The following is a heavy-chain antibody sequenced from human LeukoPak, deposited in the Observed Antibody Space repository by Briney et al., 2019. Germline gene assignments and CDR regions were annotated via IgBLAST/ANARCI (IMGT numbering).Heavy chain of an antibody. J-gene: IGHJ6*02. CDR1: GFTIGPCA. Sequence: GGSLRLSCAASGFTIGPCAMYWVRQGPGRGLEWVSVIKAGGSGTFYAVSVRGRFTTYRDNSKISLYLQMNSLTSEDAALYYCATWAFYHNLDVWGQGTTVIVSS. CDR2: IKAGGSGT. CDR3: ATWAFYHNLDV. V-gene: IGHV3-43*02. D-gene: IGHD2/OR15-2a*01.